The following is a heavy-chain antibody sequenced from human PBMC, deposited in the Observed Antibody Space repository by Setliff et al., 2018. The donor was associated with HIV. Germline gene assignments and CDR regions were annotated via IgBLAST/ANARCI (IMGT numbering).Heavy chain of an antibody. V-gene: IGHV3-74*01. J-gene: IGHJ4*02. CDR3: AKDPRAAVATICDY. CDR1: GFTFSSYR. CDR2: IKTAASVT. Sequence: GSLRLSCAASGFTFSSYRMHWVRQTPGKGLVWVSRIKTAASVTSYADSVKGRFTISRDNSKNTLYLQMNSLRAEDTSVYYCAKDPRAAVATICDYWGQGTLVTVSS. D-gene: IGHD5-12*01.